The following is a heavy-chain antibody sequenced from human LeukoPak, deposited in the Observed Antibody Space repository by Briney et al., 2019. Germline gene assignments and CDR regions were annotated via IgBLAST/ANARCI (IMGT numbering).Heavy chain of an antibody. CDR3: ARVSDSSSRDYYYYYMDV. J-gene: IGHJ6*03. D-gene: IGHD6-6*01. CDR2: IIPIFGTA. V-gene: IGHV1-69*05. Sequence: SVKVSCKASGGTFSSYAISWVRQAPGQGLEWMGGIIPIFGTANYAQKFQGRVTITTDESTSTAYMELSSLRSEDTAVYYCARVSDSSSRDYYYYYMDVWGKGTMVTVSS. CDR1: GGTFSSYA.